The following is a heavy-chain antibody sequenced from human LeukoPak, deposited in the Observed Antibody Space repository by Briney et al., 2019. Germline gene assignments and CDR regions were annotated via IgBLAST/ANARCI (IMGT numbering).Heavy chain of an antibody. Sequence: ASVTVSCKVSGYTLTELSMHWVRQAPGKGLEWMGGFDPEDGETIYAQKFQGRVTMTEDTSTDTAYMELSSLRSEDTAVYYCTTSELGGPNYWGQGTLVTVSS. CDR2: FDPEDGET. J-gene: IGHJ4*02. V-gene: IGHV1-24*01. D-gene: IGHD2-15*01. CDR1: GYTLTELS. CDR3: TTSELGGPNY.